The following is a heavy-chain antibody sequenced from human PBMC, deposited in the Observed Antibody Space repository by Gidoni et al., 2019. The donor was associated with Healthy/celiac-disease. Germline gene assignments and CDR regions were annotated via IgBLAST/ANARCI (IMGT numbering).Heavy chain of an antibody. CDR1: GFTVSSNY. V-gene: IGHV3-66*02. D-gene: IGHD3-22*01. Sequence: EVQLVESGGGLVQPGGSLRLSCAASGFTVSSNYMSWVRQAPGKGLEWVSVIYSGGSTYYADSVKGRFTISRDNSKNTLYLQMNSLRAEDTAVYYCARDSYYYDSSGYKYNWFDPWGQGTLVTVSS. CDR3: ARDSYYYDSSGYKYNWFDP. CDR2: IYSGGST. J-gene: IGHJ5*02.